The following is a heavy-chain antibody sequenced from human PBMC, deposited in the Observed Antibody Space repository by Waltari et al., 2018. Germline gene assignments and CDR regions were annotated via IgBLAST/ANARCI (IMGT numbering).Heavy chain of an antibody. CDR1: GFTFSSYA. Sequence: QVQLVESGGGVVQPGRSLRLSCAASGFTFSSYAMHWVRQAPGKGLEWVAVISYDGSNKYYAYSVKGRFTISRDNSKNTLYLQMNSLRAEDTAVYYCARVSRPYCSSTSCYNNWFDPWGQGTLVTVSS. V-gene: IGHV3-30-3*01. D-gene: IGHD2-2*01. CDR3: ARVSRPYCSSTSCYNNWFDP. J-gene: IGHJ5*02. CDR2: ISYDGSNK.